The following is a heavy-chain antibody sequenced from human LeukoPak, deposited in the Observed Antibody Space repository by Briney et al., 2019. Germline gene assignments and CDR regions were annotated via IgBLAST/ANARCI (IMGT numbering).Heavy chain of an antibody. CDR3: ARKYCSSISCLFDY. V-gene: IGHV3-30-3*01. Sequence: GGSLRLSCAASGFTFSSYAMHWVRQAPGKGLEWVAVISYDGSNKYYADSVKGRFTISRDNAKNSLYLQMNSLRAEDTAVYYCARKYCSSISCLFDYWGQGTLVTVSS. J-gene: IGHJ4*02. CDR1: GFTFSSYA. D-gene: IGHD2-2*01. CDR2: ISYDGSNK.